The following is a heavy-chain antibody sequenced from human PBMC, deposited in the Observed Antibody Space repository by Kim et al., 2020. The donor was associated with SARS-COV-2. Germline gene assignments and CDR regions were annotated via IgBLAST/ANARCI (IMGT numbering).Heavy chain of an antibody. CDR2: INHSGST. V-gene: IGHV4-34*01. CDR3: ARARVGYSSGWYSEYFQH. D-gene: IGHD6-19*01. J-gene: IGHJ1*01. CDR1: GGSFSGYY. Sequence: SETLSLTCAVYGGSFSGYYWSWIRQPPGKGLEWIGEINHSGSTNYNPSLKSRVTISVDTSKNQFSLKLSSVTAADTAVYYCARARVGYSSGWYSEYFQH.